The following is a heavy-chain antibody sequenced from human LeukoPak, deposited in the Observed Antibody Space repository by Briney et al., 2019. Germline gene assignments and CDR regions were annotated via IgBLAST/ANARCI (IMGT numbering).Heavy chain of an antibody. Sequence: GGALRLSCAASGVKLDDEGMSWGRQAAGKGLERVCGINWNGVWTVYADSVKGRFALSRDKAKISLYLQMNSLRAEHTALYYCAGYYYDSSRGFNLWGQGNRVTVSA. V-gene: IGHV3-20*04. CDR1: GVKLDDEG. CDR2: INWNGVWT. J-gene: IGHJ5*02. CDR3: AGYYYDSSRGFNL. D-gene: IGHD3-22*01.